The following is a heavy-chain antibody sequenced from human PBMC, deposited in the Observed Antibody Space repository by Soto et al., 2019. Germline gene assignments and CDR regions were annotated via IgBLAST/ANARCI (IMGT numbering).Heavy chain of an antibody. J-gene: IGHJ4*02. Sequence: PSETLSLTCTVSGATIISSSYYWGWIRQPPGKGLEWIGSIYYSGSTYYNPSLKSRVTISVDASKNQFSLKLSSVTAADTAVYYCAKFHRYDFAFDYWGQGTLVTVSS. CDR1: GATIISSSYY. D-gene: IGHD3-3*01. V-gene: IGHV4-39*01. CDR2: IYYSGST. CDR3: AKFHRYDFAFDY.